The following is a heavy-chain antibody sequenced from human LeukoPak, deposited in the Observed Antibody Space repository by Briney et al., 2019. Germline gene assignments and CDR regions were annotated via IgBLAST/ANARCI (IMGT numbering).Heavy chain of an antibody. J-gene: IGHJ5*02. Sequence: GGSLRLSCAASGFIISDYWVHWVRHAPGKGLVWVSRINRDGRDTIYADSVKGRFTISRDNAKNMLYLQMSSPTAEDTAVYYCARDRPGSGTYLGFDPWGQGTLVTVSS. V-gene: IGHV3-74*01. D-gene: IGHD1-26*01. CDR2: INRDGRDT. CDR1: GFIISDYW. CDR3: ARDRPGSGTYLGFDP.